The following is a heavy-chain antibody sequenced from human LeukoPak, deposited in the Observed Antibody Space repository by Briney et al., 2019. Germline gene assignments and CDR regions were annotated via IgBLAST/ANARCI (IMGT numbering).Heavy chain of an antibody. CDR1: GYSFNSYW. Sequence: KGGESLKISCKGSGYSFNSYWIGWVRQMPGKGLEWMGIIYPGDSDTRYSPSFQGQVTISADKSISTAYLQWSILKASDTAMYYCARLPYCTNGVCYTISSAFDIWGQGTMVSVSS. V-gene: IGHV5-51*01. CDR2: IYPGDSDT. D-gene: IGHD2-8*01. J-gene: IGHJ3*02. CDR3: ARLPYCTNGVCYTISSAFDI.